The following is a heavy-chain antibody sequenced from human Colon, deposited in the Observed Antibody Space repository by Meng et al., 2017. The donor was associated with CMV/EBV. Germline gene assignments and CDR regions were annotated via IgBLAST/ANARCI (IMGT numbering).Heavy chain of an antibody. CDR2: IDSSNGGT. J-gene: IGHJ4*02. D-gene: IGHD3-10*01. V-gene: IGHV1-2*06. CDR3: ARDDRSYGVDY. Sequence: CKTSGYTFTSYYMHWLRQAPGQGLEWMGRIDSSNGGTNYAQKFQDRVTMTRDTSISTTYMEVSRLTSDDTAVYYCARDDRSYGVDYWGQGTLVTVSS. CDR1: GYTFTSYY.